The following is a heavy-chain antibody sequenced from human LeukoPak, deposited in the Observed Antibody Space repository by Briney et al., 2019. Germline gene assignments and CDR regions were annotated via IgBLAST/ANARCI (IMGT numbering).Heavy chain of an antibody. Sequence: GGSLRLSCTGSGFTFGDYGMSWVRQAPGKGLEWVSSISSSSSYIYYADSVKGRFTISRDNAKNSLYLQMNSLRAEDTAVYYCAREGAYYYGSGTLGYWGQGTLVTVSS. CDR3: AREGAYYYGSGTLGY. CDR1: GFTFGDYG. D-gene: IGHD3-10*01. CDR2: ISSSSSYI. V-gene: IGHV3-21*01. J-gene: IGHJ4*02.